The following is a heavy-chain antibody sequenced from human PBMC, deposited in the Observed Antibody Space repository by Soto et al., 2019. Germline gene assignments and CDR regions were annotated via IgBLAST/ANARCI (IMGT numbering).Heavy chain of an antibody. CDR1: GFTFSSYA. Sequence: EVQLLESGGGLVQPGGSLRLSCEASGFTFSSYAMSWVRQAPGKGLEWVSAISGSGGSTYYADSVKGRFTISRDNSKNTLYLQMNSLRAEDTAVYYCANSYGSGSYYWYYFDYWGQGTLVTVSS. J-gene: IGHJ4*02. CDR2: ISGSGGST. CDR3: ANSYGSGSYYWYYFDY. D-gene: IGHD3-10*01. V-gene: IGHV3-23*01.